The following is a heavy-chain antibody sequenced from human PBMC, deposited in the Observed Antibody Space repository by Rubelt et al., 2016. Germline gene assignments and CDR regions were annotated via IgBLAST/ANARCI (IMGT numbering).Heavy chain of an antibody. CDR1: GGSISSYY. J-gene: IGHJ3*02. V-gene: IGHV4-59*01. CDR3: ARSYDSSGYYPLDAFDI. CDR2: IYYSGST. Sequence: QLQLQESGPGLVKPSETLSLTCTVSGGSISSYYWSWIRQPPGKGLEWIGYIYYSGSTNYNPSLKSRVSSSVDPAKIPFSHKLSFVTVSDTAVYYCARSYDSSGYYPLDAFDIWGQGTMVTVSS. D-gene: IGHD3-22*01.